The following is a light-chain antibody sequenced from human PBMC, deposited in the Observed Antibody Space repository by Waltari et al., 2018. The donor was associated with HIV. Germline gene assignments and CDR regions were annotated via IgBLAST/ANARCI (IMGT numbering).Light chain of an antibody. CDR2: EVI. J-gene: IGLJ2*01. Sequence: GSPGQSITIPCTGTSSDVGDYNFVSWYQQNPGRAPKLIIYEVIRRHSGVSNRFSGSKSGNTASLTISGLQAEDEADYSCGSYTNTTTSVVFGGETKLTVL. CDR3: GSYTNTTTSVV. CDR1: SSDVGDYNF. V-gene: IGLV2-14*01.